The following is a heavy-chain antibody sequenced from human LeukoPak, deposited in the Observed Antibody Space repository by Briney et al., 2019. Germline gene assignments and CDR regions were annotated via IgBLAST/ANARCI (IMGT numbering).Heavy chain of an antibody. CDR2: IYVDGRTT. Sequence: GSLRLSCVASGFTFSNYWMHWVRQPPGKGLVRVSRIYVDGRTTNYADSVKGRFTISRDNAKNTVYLEMNSLSVEDTATYYCIRDFRSADLWGQGTLVTVTS. CDR1: GFTFSNYW. V-gene: IGHV3-74*01. CDR3: IRDFRSADL. J-gene: IGHJ5*02.